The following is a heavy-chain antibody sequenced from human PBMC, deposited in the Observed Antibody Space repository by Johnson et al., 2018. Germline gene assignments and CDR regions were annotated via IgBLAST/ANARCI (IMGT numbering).Heavy chain of an antibody. V-gene: IGHV4-59*01. D-gene: IGHD3-10*01. CDR1: GGSISSYY. J-gene: IGHJ4*02. CDR2: IYYSGRT. CDR3: ARDGYYYGSGSYFGY. Sequence: QVQLQESGPGLVKPSETLSLTCTVSGGSISSYYWSWIRQPPGKGLEWIGYIYYSGRTNYNPSLKSRVTMSVDTSKNQFSLKLRAVTAADTAGYYCARDGYYYGSGSYFGYWGQGTLVTVSS.